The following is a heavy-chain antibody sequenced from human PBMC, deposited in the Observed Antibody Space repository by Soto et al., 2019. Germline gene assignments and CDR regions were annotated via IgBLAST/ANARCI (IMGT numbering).Heavy chain of an antibody. Sequence: SETLSLTCAVYGGSFSGYYWRWIRQPPGKGLEWIGEINHSGSTNYNPSLKSRVTISVDTSKNQFSLKLSSVTAADTAVYYCARGLVDYDFWSGYYTYWFDPWGQGTLVTVSS. D-gene: IGHD3-3*01. V-gene: IGHV4-34*01. CDR2: INHSGST. CDR1: GGSFSGYY. J-gene: IGHJ5*02. CDR3: ARGLVDYDFWSGYYTYWFDP.